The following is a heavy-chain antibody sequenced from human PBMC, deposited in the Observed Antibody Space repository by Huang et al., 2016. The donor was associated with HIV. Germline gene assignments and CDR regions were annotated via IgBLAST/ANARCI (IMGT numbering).Heavy chain of an antibody. CDR3: AKARYDYGDYKIVSFDY. CDR1: GFPFSTYG. CDR2: ISHDATKK. D-gene: IGHD4-17*01. Sequence: QVQMVESGGGVVQPGRSLRLSCADSGFPFSTYGMHWVRQAPGKGLEWVAGISHDATKKYYGDSVRGRFTISRDNSKDTLYLQLDSLRVEDTAVYVCAKARYDYGDYKIVSFDYWGQGSLVTVSS. V-gene: IGHV3-30*18. J-gene: IGHJ4*02.